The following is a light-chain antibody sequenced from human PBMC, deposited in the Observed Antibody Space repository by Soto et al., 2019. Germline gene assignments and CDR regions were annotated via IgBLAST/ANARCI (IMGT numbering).Light chain of an antibody. CDR3: QQYRT. Sequence: SVFTQSSGTLSLSPGERATLSCRASQSVSSSSLAWYQQKPGQAPRLLISGTSSRATGIPDRFSGSGSRTDFTLTISRLEPEDFAVYFCQQYRTFGQGTKVDIK. CDR1: QSVSSSS. J-gene: IGKJ1*01. V-gene: IGKV3-20*01. CDR2: GTS.